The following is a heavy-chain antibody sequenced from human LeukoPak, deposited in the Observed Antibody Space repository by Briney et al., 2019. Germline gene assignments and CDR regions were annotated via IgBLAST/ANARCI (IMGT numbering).Heavy chain of an antibody. V-gene: IGHV3-9*01. J-gene: IGHJ3*02. CDR3: AKGREVVAAIDAAFDI. CDR2: ISWNSGSI. Sequence: PGGSLRLSCAASGFTFDDYAMHWVGQAPGKGLEWVSGISWNSGSIGYADSVKGRFTISRDNAKNSLYLQMNSLRAEDTALYYCAKGREVVAAIDAAFDIWGQGTMVTVSS. D-gene: IGHD6-25*01. CDR1: GFTFDDYA.